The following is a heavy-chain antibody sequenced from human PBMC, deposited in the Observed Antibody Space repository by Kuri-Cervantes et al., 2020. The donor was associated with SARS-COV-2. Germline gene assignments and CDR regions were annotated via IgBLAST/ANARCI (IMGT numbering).Heavy chain of an antibody. Sequence: GSLRLSCTVSGGSISSGSYYWSWIRQPAGKGLEWIGYIYTSGSTNYNPSLKSRVTISVATSKNQFSLRLSSVTAADTAVYYCARGVSGGYRSYKYYIDVWGNGTTVTVSS. D-gene: IGHD1-26*01. CDR2: IYTSGST. J-gene: IGHJ6*03. CDR1: GGSISSGSYY. CDR3: ARGVSGGYRSYKYYIDV. V-gene: IGHV4-61*10.